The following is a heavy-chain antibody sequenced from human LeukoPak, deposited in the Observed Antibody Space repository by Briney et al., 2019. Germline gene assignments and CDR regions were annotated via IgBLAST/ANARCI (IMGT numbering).Heavy chain of an antibody. V-gene: IGHV4-39*07. CDR2: IYYTGST. CDR3: ARDGDYGDSYWYFDL. CDR1: GGSISSPNYY. J-gene: IGHJ2*01. Sequence: KPSETLSLTCSVSGGSISSPNYYWAWIRQPPGKGLEWIGTIYYTGSTYFNPSLKSRVTISVDKSKNQFSLKLSSVTAADTAVYYCARDGDYGDSYWYFDLWGRGTLVTVSS. D-gene: IGHD4-17*01.